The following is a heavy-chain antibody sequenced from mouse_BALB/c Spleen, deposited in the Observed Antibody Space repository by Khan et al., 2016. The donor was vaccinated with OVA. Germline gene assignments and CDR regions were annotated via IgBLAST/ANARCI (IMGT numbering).Heavy chain of an antibody. CDR2: ISTYYGDA. V-gene: IGHV1S137*01. CDR1: GYTFTDYA. J-gene: IGHJ3*01. CDR3: VRGSGNSRFAY. D-gene: IGHD1-3*01. Sequence: QVQLQQSGAELVRPGVSVKISCKGSGYTFTDYAMHWVKQSHAKSLEWIGVISTYYGDADYNQKFKGKATMTVDKSSSTAYMEIASLTSEDSAIYDCVRGSGNSRFAYWGQGTLVTVSA.